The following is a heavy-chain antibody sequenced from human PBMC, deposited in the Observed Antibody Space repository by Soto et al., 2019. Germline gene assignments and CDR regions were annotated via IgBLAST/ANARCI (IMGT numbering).Heavy chain of an antibody. J-gene: IGHJ5*02. CDR2: IYWNGDT. D-gene: IGHD6-19*01. CDR1: GFSLTTRGVG. V-gene: IGHV2-5*01. Sequence: QITLKESGPPLVKPTQTLTLTCTFSGFSLTTRGVGVGWIRQPPGKALEWLALIYWNGDTRYSPSLKTRLSITKDTAKSQVVLTMTNMDPVDTATYYCAHRGIAVAGSGHGLGWFDPWGQGTLVTVSS. CDR3: AHRGIAVAGSGHGLGWFDP.